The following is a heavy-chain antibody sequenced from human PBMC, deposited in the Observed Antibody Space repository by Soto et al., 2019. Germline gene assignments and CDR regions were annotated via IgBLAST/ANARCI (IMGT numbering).Heavy chain of an antibody. D-gene: IGHD3-22*01. CDR1: GFTFSSYA. V-gene: IGHV3-23*01. J-gene: IGHJ4*02. CDR2: ISGSGGST. Sequence: GGSLRLSCAASGFTFSSYAMSWVRQAPGKGLEWVSAISGSGGSTYYADSVKGRFTISRDNSKNTLYLQMNSLRAEDAAVYYCAKGSPYYYDSSGPVIADYWGQGTLVTLSS. CDR3: AKGSPYYYDSSGPVIADY.